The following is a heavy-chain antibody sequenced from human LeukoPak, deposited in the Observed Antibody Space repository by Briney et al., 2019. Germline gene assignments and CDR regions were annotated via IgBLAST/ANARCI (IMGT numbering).Heavy chain of an antibody. CDR2: IIVIFGTP. D-gene: IGHD5-18*01. CDR3: ARDVDSSMVTNWFDS. J-gene: IGHJ5*01. V-gene: IGHV1-69*13. Sequence: WTSVKVSCTASGGTFSSYSFSWVRQAPGQGLEWLGGIIVIFGTPNYPQKFHGRVTITADESTSTVYMELSSLRSEDTAMYYCARDVDSSMVTNWFDSWGQGTLVTVSS. CDR1: GGTFSSYS.